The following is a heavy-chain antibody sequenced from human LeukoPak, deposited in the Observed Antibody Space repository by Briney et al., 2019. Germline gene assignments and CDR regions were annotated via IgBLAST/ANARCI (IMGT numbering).Heavy chain of an antibody. D-gene: IGHD3/OR15-3a*01. J-gene: IGHJ3*02. Sequence: GESLKTSCMGSGYSFTIYWIGWVRQMPGKGLEWMGIIYPGGSDTRYSPSFQGQVTISADKSISTAYLQWSSLKASDTAMYYCARRTGDAFDIWGQGTMVTVSS. V-gene: IGHV5-51*01. CDR1: GYSFTIYW. CDR3: ARRTGDAFDI. CDR2: IYPGGSDT.